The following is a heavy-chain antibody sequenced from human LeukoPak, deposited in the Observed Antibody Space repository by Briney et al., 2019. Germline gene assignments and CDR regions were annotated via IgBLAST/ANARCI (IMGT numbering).Heavy chain of an antibody. D-gene: IGHD2-15*01. J-gene: IGHJ3*02. CDR2: ISNNGGST. CDR3: AREKGGFDI. V-gene: IGHV3-64*02. Sequence: GGSLRLSCAASGFTFSAYTMQWVRQAPGKGLEYVSAISNNGGSTYYADSVKGRFTISRDNSKNTLYLQMGSLRAEDMAVYYCAREKGGFDIWGQGTMVTVSS. CDR1: GFTFSAYT.